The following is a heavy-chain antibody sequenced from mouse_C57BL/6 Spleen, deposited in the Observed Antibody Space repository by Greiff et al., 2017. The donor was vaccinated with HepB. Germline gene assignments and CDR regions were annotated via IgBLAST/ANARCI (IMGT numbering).Heavy chain of an antibody. CDR2: INYDGSST. D-gene: IGHD1-1*01. Sequence: EVKLMESEGGLVQPGSSMKLSCTASGFTFSDYYMAWVRQVPEKGLEWVANINYDGSSTYYLDSLKSRFIISRDNAKNILYLQMSSLKSEDTATYYCARVYYYGSNAMDYWGQGTSVTVSS. CDR1: GFTFSDYY. CDR3: ARVYYYGSNAMDY. J-gene: IGHJ4*01. V-gene: IGHV5-16*01.